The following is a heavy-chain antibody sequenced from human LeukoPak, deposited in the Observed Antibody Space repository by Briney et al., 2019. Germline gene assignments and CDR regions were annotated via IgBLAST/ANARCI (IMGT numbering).Heavy chain of an antibody. J-gene: IGHJ4*02. V-gene: IGHV1-2*02. CDR3: ARAGEQLVPYYFDY. Sequence: ASVKVSCKASGYTFTGYYMHWVRQAPGRGLEWMGWINPNSGGTNYAQKFQGRVTMTRDTSISTAYMELSRLRSDDTAVYYCARAGEQLVPYYFDYWGQGTLVTVSS. CDR1: GYTFTGYY. D-gene: IGHD6-6*01. CDR2: INPNSGGT.